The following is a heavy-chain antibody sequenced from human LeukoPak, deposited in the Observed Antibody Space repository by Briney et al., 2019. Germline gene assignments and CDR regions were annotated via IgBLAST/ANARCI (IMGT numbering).Heavy chain of an antibody. CDR3: ASDSLRSGVGPNDY. J-gene: IGHJ4*02. V-gene: IGHV1-18*01. Sequence: ASVKVSCKASGYTFTSYGISWVRQAPGQGLEWMGWISAYNGNRNSAQKLQGRVTMTTDTSTSTTYMELRSLRSDDTAVYYCASDSLRSGVGPNDYWGQGTLVTVSS. CDR1: GYTFTSYG. D-gene: IGHD3-10*01. CDR2: ISAYNGNR.